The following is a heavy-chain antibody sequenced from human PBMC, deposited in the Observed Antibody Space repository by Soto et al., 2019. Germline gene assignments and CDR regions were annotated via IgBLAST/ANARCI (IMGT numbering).Heavy chain of an antibody. CDR3: ARERSSSYRYYYYYYMDV. Sequence: GGSLRLSCAASGLTFSDYYMSWIRQAPGKGLEWVSYISSSGSTIYYADSVKGRFTISRDNAKNSLYLQMNSLRAEDTAVYYCARERSSSYRYYYYYYMDVWGKGTTVTVSS. V-gene: IGHV3-11*01. CDR2: ISSSGSTI. D-gene: IGHD6-13*01. J-gene: IGHJ6*03. CDR1: GLTFSDYY.